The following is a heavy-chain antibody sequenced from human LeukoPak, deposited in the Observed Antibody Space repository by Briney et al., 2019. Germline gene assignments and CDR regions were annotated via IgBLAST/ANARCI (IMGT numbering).Heavy chain of an antibody. V-gene: IGHV4-38-2*02. Sequence: SETLSLTCTVSGYSISSGYYWGWIRQPPGKGLEWIGSIYHSGSTYYNPSLKSRVTISVDTSKNQFSLKLSSVTAADTAVYYCARDGYAPHWGQGTLVTVSS. J-gene: IGHJ4*02. CDR2: IYHSGST. CDR1: GYSISSGYY. CDR3: ARDGYAPH. D-gene: IGHD5-12*01.